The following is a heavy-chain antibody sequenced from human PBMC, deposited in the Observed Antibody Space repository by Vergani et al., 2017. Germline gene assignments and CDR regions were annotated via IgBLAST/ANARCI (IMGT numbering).Heavy chain of an antibody. Sequence: QVQLQESGPGLVKPSETLSLTCTVSGGSISSYYWSWIRQPPGKGLEWIGYIYYSGSTNYNPSLKSRVTISVDTSKNQFSLKLSSVTAADTAVYYCARRTYYDFRFDFWGQGILVTVSS. CDR3: ARRTYYDFRFDF. D-gene: IGHD3-3*01. CDR1: GGSISSYY. V-gene: IGHV4-59*01. J-gene: IGHJ5*01. CDR2: IYYSGST.